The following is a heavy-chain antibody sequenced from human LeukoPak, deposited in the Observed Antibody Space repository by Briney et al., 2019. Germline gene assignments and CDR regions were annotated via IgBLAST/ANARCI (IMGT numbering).Heavy chain of an antibody. CDR3: ARDFWQRLYYYDSSGYSVIYYFDY. D-gene: IGHD3-22*01. J-gene: IGHJ4*02. Sequence: GGSLRLSCAASGFTFSTYAIHWVRQAPGKGLEWVAVISFDGGNTFYADSVKGRFTISRDNSNNTVYLQMNNLRPEDTAVYYCARDFWQRLYYYDSSGYSVIYYFDYWGQGTLVTVSS. V-gene: IGHV3-30*04. CDR1: GFTFSTYA. CDR2: ISFDGGNT.